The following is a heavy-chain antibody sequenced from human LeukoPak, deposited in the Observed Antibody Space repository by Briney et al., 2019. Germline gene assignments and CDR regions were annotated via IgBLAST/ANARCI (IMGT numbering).Heavy chain of an antibody. CDR1: SGSFSGYY. D-gene: IGHD1-26*01. V-gene: IGHV4-34*01. Sequence: PSETLSLTCAVYSGSFSGYYWSWNRQPPGKGREWIGEINHSGSTNYNPSLKSRVTISVDTSKNQFSLKLSSVTAADTAVYYCARWEGGSYYDFDYWGQGTLVTVSS. CDR3: ARWEGGSYYDFDY. CDR2: INHSGST. J-gene: IGHJ4*02.